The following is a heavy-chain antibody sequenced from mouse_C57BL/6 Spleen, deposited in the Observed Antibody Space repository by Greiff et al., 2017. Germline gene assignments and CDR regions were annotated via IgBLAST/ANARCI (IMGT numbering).Heavy chain of an antibody. CDR1: GYSITSGYY. Sequence: EVQLVESGPGLVKPSQSLSLTCSVTGYSITSGYYWNWIRQFPGNKLEWMGYISYDGSNNYNPSLKNRISITRDTSKNQFFLKLNSVTTEDTATYYCARDYYGSSYGWYFDVWGTGTTVTVSS. CDR2: ISYDGSN. CDR3: ARDYYGSSYGWYFDV. D-gene: IGHD1-1*01. V-gene: IGHV3-6*01. J-gene: IGHJ1*03.